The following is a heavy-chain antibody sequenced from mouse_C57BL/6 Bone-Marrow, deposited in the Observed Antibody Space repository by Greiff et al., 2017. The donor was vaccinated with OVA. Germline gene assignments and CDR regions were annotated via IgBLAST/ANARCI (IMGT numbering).Heavy chain of an antibody. D-gene: IGHD2-12*01. V-gene: IGHV1-64*01. CDR2: IHPNSGST. CDR3: ARSVLPLYWYFDV. Sequence: QVQLQQPGAELVKPGASVKLSCKASGYTFTSYWMHWVKQRPGQGLEWIGMIHPNSGSTNYNEKFKSKATLTVDKSSSTAYMQLRSLTSEDSAVYYCARSVLPLYWYFDVWGTGTTVTVSS. CDR1: GYTFTSYW. J-gene: IGHJ1*03.